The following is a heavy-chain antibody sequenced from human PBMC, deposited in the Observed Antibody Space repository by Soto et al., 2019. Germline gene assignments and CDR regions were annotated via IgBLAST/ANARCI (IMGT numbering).Heavy chain of an antibody. D-gene: IGHD3-10*01. CDR2: ISGRGSSI. V-gene: IGHV3-48*03. CDR3: ARVASGAYGMDV. Sequence: GGSLRLSCTASGFNFSPYEMNWVRQAPGKGLEWVAYISGRGSSIYYADSVKGRFTISRDNAKNSRFLQMDSLRDEDTAVYYCARVASGAYGMDVWGQGTTVTVS. CDR1: GFNFSPYE. J-gene: IGHJ6*02.